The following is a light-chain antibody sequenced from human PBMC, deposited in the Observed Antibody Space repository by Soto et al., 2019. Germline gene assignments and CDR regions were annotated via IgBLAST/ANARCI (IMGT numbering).Light chain of an antibody. J-gene: IGKJ4*01. Sequence: EILMTQSPATLSVSPGERATLSCRASQSVGSNLAWYQQKPGQPPSLLIYDATTRATGVPARFSGSGSGTEFTLTNSSLQSADFAVYYCQQYKDWTPLTFGGGTRVDIK. CDR1: QSVGSN. CDR3: QQYKDWTPLT. CDR2: DAT. V-gene: IGKV3-15*01.